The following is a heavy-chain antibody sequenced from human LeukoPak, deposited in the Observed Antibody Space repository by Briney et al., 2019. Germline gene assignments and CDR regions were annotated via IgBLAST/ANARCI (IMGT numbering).Heavy chain of an antibody. CDR2: ISSSSSYI. Sequence: GGSLRLSCAASGFTFSSYSMNWVRQAPGKGLEWVSSISSSSSYIYYADSVKGRFTISRDNAKNSLYLQMNSLRAEDTAVYYCAGESSRPRGSVYGMDVRGQGTTVTVSS. D-gene: IGHD3-10*01. CDR3: AGESSRPRGSVYGMDV. J-gene: IGHJ6*02. CDR1: GFTFSSYS. V-gene: IGHV3-21*01.